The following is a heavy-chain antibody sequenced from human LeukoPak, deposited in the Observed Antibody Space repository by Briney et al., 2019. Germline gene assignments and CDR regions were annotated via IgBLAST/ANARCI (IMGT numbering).Heavy chain of an antibody. D-gene: IGHD6-19*01. J-gene: IGHJ4*02. CDR1: GFTFSSYA. CDR2: ISGSGGST. CDR3: AKDPDWGYSSGWYDY. V-gene: IGHV3-23*01. Sequence: SGGSLRLSCAASGFTFSSYAMSWVRQAPGKGLEWVSAISGSGGSTYYADSVKGRFTISRDNSKNTLYLQMNSLRAEDTAVYYCAKDPDWGYSSGWYDYWGQGTLVTVSS.